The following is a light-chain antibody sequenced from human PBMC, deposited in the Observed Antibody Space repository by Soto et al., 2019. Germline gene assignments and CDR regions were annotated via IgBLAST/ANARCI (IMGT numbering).Light chain of an antibody. CDR3: AAWDGSLNGQV. Sequence: QSVLTQPHSASGTPGQRVTISCSGSSSNIGTSSVHWFQQLPGTAPKLLISTTNQRPSGVPDRFSGSKSGTSASLAISGLQSEDEADYYCAAWDGSLNGQVFGTGTKLTVL. CDR2: TTN. J-gene: IGLJ1*01. CDR1: SSNIGTSS. V-gene: IGLV1-44*01.